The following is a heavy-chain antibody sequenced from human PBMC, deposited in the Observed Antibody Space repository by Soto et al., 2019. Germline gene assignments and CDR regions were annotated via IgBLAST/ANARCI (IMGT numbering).Heavy chain of an antibody. D-gene: IGHD3-22*01. CDR3: AKVDTSYYYDSSGYYREPFDY. V-gene: IGHV3-23*01. J-gene: IGHJ4*02. CDR2: ISGSGGST. CDR1: GFTFSSYA. Sequence: LRLSCAASGFTFSSYAMSWVRQAPGKGLEWVSAISGSGGSTYYADSVKGRFTISRDNSKNTLYLQMNSLRAEDTAVYYCAKVDTSYYYDSSGYYREPFDYWGQGTLVTVSS.